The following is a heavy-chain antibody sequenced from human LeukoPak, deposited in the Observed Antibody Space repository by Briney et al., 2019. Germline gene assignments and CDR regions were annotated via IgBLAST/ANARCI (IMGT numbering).Heavy chain of an antibody. V-gene: IGHV3-48*03. D-gene: IGHD3-10*01. CDR2: ISSSGSTI. CDR3: ARGWRPYYYGSGSYYDY. CDR1: GFTFSSYE. Sequence: GGSLRLSCAASGFTFSSYEMNWVRQGPGKGLEWVSYISSSGSTIYYADSVKGRFTISRDNAKNSLYLQMNSLRAEDTAVYYCARGWRPYYYGSGSYYDYWGQGTLVTVSS. J-gene: IGHJ4*02.